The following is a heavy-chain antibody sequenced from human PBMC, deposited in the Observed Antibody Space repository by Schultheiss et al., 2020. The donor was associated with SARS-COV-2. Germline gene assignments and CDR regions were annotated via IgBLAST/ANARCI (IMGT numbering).Heavy chain of an antibody. CDR2: ISYDGSNK. D-gene: IGHD5-12*01. CDR3: AKGVSGYDRYGGFDY. J-gene: IGHJ4*02. Sequence: GGSLRLSCAASGFTFSSYGMHWVRQAPGKGLEWVAVISYDGSNKYYADSVKGRFTISRDNSKNTLYLQMNSLRAEDTAVYYCAKGVSGYDRYGGFDYWGQGTLVTVSS. CDR1: GFTFSSYG. V-gene: IGHV3-30*18.